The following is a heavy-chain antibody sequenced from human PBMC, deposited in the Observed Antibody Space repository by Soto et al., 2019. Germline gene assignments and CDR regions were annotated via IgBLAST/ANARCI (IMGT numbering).Heavy chain of an antibody. CDR3: ARVDRIVATIPYFDY. Sequence: QVQLVESGGGVVQPGRSLRLSCAASGFTFSSYAMHWVRQAPGKGLEWVAVISYDGSNKYYADSVKGRFTISRDNSKNTLYLKMNSLRAEDTAVYYCARVDRIVATIPYFDYWGQGTLVTVSS. D-gene: IGHD5-12*01. CDR2: ISYDGSNK. J-gene: IGHJ4*02. CDR1: GFTFSSYA. V-gene: IGHV3-30-3*01.